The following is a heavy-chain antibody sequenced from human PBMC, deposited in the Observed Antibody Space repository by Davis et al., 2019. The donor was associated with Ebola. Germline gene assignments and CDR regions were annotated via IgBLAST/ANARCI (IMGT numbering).Heavy chain of an antibody. CDR1: GGTFSSYT. CDR2: IIPILGIA. Sequence: SVKVSCKASGGTFSSYTISWVRQAPGQGLEWIGRIIPILGIANYAQKFQGRVTITADKSTSTAYMELSSLRSEDTAVYYCAREAIVVVVAATEWGYYYYGMDVWGKGTTVTVSS. CDR3: AREAIVVVVAATEWGYYYYGMDV. D-gene: IGHD2-15*01. J-gene: IGHJ6*04. V-gene: IGHV1-69*04.